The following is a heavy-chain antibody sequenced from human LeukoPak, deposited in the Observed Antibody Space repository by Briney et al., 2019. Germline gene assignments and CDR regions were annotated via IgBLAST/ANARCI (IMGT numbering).Heavy chain of an antibody. J-gene: IGHJ4*02. D-gene: IGHD3-22*01. V-gene: IGHV4-34*01. CDR2: INHSGSN. Sequence: SETLSLTCAVYGGSFSGYYWSWIRQPPGKGLEWIGEINHSGSNNYNPSLKSRVTISVDTSKNQFSLKLSSVTAADTAVYYCARAPGLIRGGNYYDSSGSFDYWGQGTLVTVSS. CDR1: GGSFSGYY. CDR3: ARAPGLIRGGNYYDSSGSFDY.